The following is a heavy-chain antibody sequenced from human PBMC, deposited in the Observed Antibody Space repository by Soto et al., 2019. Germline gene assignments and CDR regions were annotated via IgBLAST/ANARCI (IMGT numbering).Heavy chain of an antibody. CDR2: IIPILGAA. J-gene: IGHJ4*02. V-gene: IGHV1-69*08. D-gene: IGHD6-19*01. Sequence: QVQLVQSGAEMKKPGSSVKVSCKASGGTFSSSSISWVRQAPGQGLEWVGRIIPILGAANYAQKFQGRVTVTADKSRGTGHMELSSLPSEDTAVYYCAREVVVSGNPFDDWGQGTLVTVSS. CDR1: GGTFSSSS. CDR3: AREVVVSGNPFDD.